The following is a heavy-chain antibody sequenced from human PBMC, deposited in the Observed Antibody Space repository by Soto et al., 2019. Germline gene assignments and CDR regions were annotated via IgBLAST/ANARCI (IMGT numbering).Heavy chain of an antibody. J-gene: IGHJ4*02. CDR1: GYIFTKYY. Sequence: QVQLVQSVTELRKPGASVKLSCKASGYIFTKYYIAWVRQAPGHGLEWMGMINGYNGKVNYGQDFRGRVIMTTDTSTNTAYMDLRSLTSDDTGVYYCVRWDGFFGAGGVDWGQGTLVTVSS. CDR3: VRWDGFFGAGGVD. CDR2: INGYNGKV. V-gene: IGHV1-18*01. D-gene: IGHD3-16*01.